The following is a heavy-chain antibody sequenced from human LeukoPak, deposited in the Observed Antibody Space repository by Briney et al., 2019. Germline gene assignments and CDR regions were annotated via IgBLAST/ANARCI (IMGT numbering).Heavy chain of an antibody. V-gene: IGHV3-9*01. CDR3: AKSSSSMIAISDFDY. J-gene: IGHJ4*02. Sequence: PGRSLRLSCAASGFTFNDYAMHWVRQAPGKGLEWVSGISWNSGSIGYADSVKGRFTISRDNAKNSLYLQMNSLRAEDTALYYCAKSSSSMIAISDFDYWGQGTLVTVSS. CDR2: ISWNSGSI. D-gene: IGHD3-22*01. CDR1: GFTFNDYA.